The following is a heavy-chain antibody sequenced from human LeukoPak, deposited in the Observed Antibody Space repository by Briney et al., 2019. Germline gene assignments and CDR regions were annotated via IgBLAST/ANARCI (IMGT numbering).Heavy chain of an antibody. CDR2: IYTSGST. V-gene: IGHV4-4*07. J-gene: IGHJ4*02. CDR1: GGSIRSYY. D-gene: IGHD3-10*01. CDR3: ARDPGYYGSGTRGAFDY. Sequence: SETLSLTCTVFGGSIRSYYWSWIRQPAGKGLEWIGRIYTSGSTNYNPSLKSRVTMSVDPSKNQFSLTLSSVTAADTAVYYCARDPGYYGSGTRGAFDYWGQGTLVTVSS.